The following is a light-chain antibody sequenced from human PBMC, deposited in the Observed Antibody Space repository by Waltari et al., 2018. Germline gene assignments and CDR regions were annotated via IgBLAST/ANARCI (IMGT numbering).Light chain of an antibody. CDR2: KAS. J-gene: IGKJ1*01. Sequence: DIQMTQSPSTLSAYVGDRVTITCRASQSVNRWVAWYQQKPRKAPKLLIFKASNLESGVPSRFSGSGSGTEFTLTISSLQPDDFATYHCQQYDSYWTFGQGTKVEIK. CDR3: QQYDSYWT. V-gene: IGKV1-5*03. CDR1: QSVNRW.